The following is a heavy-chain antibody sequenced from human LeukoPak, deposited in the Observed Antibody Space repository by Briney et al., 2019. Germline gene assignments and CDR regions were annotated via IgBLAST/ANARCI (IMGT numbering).Heavy chain of an antibody. V-gene: IGHV3-33*06. J-gene: IGHJ4*02. Sequence: QSGGSLRLSCAASGFTFSSYGIHWVRQAPGKGLEWVAVVWSDGTNKYYADSVKGRFTISRDNSKNTLSLQMNSLRAEDTAVYYCAKAAPNSSGWYLGAFDYWGQGTLVTVSS. CDR3: AKAAPNSSGWYLGAFDY. D-gene: IGHD6-19*01. CDR1: GFTFSSYG. CDR2: VWSDGTNK.